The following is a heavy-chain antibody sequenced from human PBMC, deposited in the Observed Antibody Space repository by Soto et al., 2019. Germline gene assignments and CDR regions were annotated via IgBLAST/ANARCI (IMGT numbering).Heavy chain of an antibody. V-gene: IGHV4-59*01. CDR3: AVTRGGAHPHDI. Sequence: PSETLSLTCNSSGGPLSSFYYIWIRQAPGKGLEWIGYIYYTGSTNYNPSLKSRVTMSVDTSKNQFSLKLTSVTAADTAVYFCAVTRGGAHPHDIWGQGTMVTVSS. CDR1: GGPLSSFY. J-gene: IGHJ3*02. CDR2: IYYTGST. D-gene: IGHD2-21*02.